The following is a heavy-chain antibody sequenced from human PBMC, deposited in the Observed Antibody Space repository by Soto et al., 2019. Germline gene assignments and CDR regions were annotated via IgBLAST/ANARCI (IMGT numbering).Heavy chain of an antibody. Sequence: PSGTLALTCTVSGGAISTSGYFWSGIRQHPGKGLEWIGYIYYTGSTDYNASLKSRVIMSVDTSKNQFSLNLSSVTAADTAVYYCASESMILTYYFDYWGQGTLVTVSS. CDR2: IYYTGST. J-gene: IGHJ4*02. D-gene: IGHD3-22*01. V-gene: IGHV4-30-4*08. CDR3: ASESMILTYYFDY. CDR1: GGAISTSGYF.